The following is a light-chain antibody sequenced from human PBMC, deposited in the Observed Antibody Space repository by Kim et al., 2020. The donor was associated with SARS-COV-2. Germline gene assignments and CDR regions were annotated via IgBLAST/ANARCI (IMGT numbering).Light chain of an antibody. V-gene: IGLV2-18*02. Sequence: GQSVTISCSETSSDVDSYNRVSWYQQPPGTAPKLLLYEVSDRPSGVPDRFSGSKSGNTASLTISGLQAEDEADYYCSSYTSISTLVFGGGTQLAVL. CDR2: EVS. CDR1: SSDVDSYNR. CDR3: SSYTSISTLV. J-gene: IGLJ2*01.